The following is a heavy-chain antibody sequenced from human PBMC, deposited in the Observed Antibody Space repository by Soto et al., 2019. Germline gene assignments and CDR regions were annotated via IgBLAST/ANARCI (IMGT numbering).Heavy chain of an antibody. Sequence: PSQPLSLTCAVSGDSVSRNSAAWNWIRQSPSRGLEWLGRTYYRSKWYNDYAVYVKSRISINPDTSKNQFSLQLNSVTPEDTAVYYCAREVPYYDSSGYFSHFYGMDVWGQGTTVTVSS. J-gene: IGHJ6*02. CDR3: AREVPYYDSSGYFSHFYGMDV. CDR1: GDSVSRNSAA. D-gene: IGHD3-22*01. CDR2: TYYRSKWYN. V-gene: IGHV6-1*01.